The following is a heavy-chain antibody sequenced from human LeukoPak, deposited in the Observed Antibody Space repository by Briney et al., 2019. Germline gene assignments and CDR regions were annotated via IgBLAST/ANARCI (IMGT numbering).Heavy chain of an antibody. V-gene: IGHV1-2*02. CDR1: GYTFTGYY. CDR2: INPNSGGT. Sequence: ASVKVSCKASGYTFTGYYMHWVRQAPGQGLEWMGWINPNSGGTNYAQKFQGRVTMTRDTSISTAYMELSRLRSDDTAVYYCAGGITMVRGVIMDWFDPWGQGTLVTVSS. D-gene: IGHD3-10*01. J-gene: IGHJ5*02. CDR3: AGGITMVRGVIMDWFDP.